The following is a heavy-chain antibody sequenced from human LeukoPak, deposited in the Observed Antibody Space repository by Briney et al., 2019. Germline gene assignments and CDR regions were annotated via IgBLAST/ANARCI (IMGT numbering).Heavy chain of an antibody. D-gene: IGHD1-1*01. CDR2: IWYDGSNK. CDR1: GFTFSSYG. V-gene: IGHV3-33*01. CDR3: ARDGEEETGPSLDY. J-gene: IGHJ4*02. Sequence: SGGSLRLSCAASGFTFSSYGMHWVRQAPGKGLEWVAVIWYDGSNKYYADSVKGRFTISRDNSKNTLYLQMNSLRAEDTAVYYCARDGEEETGPSLDYWGQGTLVTVSS.